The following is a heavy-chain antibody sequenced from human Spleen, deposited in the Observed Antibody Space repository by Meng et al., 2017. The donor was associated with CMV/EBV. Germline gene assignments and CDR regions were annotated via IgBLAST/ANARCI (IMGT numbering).Heavy chain of an antibody. CDR2: INHSGST. CDR3: ARVLTLTILGWFDP. V-gene: IGHV4-34*01. J-gene: IGHJ5*02. D-gene: IGHD3-3*01. CDR1: GGSFSGYY. Sequence: AICGGSFSGYYWSWIRQPPGKGLEWIGEINHSGSTNYNPSLKSRVTISVDTSKNQFSLNLNSVTAADTAVYYCARVLTLTILGWFDPWGQGTLVTVSS.